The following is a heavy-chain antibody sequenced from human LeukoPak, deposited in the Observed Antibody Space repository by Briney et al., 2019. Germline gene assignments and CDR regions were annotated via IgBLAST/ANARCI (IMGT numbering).Heavy chain of an antibody. J-gene: IGHJ3*02. Sequence: PSETLSLTCNVCGGSVSGYAHYWGWVRQPPGKGLEWIGSIYHSGDTYYNPSLKSRVTISVDTSKNQFSLKLSSVTAADTAVYYCARQSAIVVVPAAITGGAFDIWGQGTMVTVSS. D-gene: IGHD2-2*02. V-gene: IGHV4-39*01. CDR2: IYHSGDT. CDR1: GGSVSGYAHY. CDR3: ARQSAIVVVPAAITGGAFDI.